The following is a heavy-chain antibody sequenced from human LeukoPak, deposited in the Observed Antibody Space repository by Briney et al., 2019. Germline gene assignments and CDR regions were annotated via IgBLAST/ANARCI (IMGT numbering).Heavy chain of an antibody. D-gene: IGHD2-15*01. CDR3: ARDKYCSGGTCYYLLFDY. Sequence: GASVTVSCRASGYTFTGNYMHWGRQAPGQGLEWMGWINPNSGDTKYAQRFQGRVTMTRDTSINTPYLELSRLGSDDTAVYYCARDKYCSGGTCYYLLFDYWGQGTLVTVSS. CDR1: GYTFTGNY. V-gene: IGHV1-2*02. J-gene: IGHJ4*02. CDR2: INPNSGDT.